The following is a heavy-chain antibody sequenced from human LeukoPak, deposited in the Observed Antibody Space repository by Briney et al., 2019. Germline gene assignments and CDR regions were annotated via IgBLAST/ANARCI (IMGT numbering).Heavy chain of an antibody. Sequence: ASVKVSCKASGYTFTSYYMHWVRQAPGQGLEWMGIIYPSGGSTSYAQKFQGRVTMTRDTSTSTVYMELSSLRSEDTAVYYCARATAAGTLYYYYYGMDVWGQGTTVTVSS. CDR3: ARATAAGTLYYYYYGMDV. D-gene: IGHD6-13*01. J-gene: IGHJ6*02. V-gene: IGHV1-46*01. CDR2: IYPSGGST. CDR1: GYTFTSYY.